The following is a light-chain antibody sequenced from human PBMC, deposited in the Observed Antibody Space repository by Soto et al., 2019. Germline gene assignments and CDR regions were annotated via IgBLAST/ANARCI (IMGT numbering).Light chain of an antibody. CDR2: STS. CDR1: QSVTSPF. Sequence: EIVLTQSPGTLSLSPGERATLSCRASQSVTSPFLAWYQQKPGQPPRLLIYSTSGRATGIPDRFSGTGSGTDFTLIISSLEPEDSAVYYCQQYASSPRTFGQGTKVEV. CDR3: QQYASSPRT. V-gene: IGKV3-20*01. J-gene: IGKJ1*01.